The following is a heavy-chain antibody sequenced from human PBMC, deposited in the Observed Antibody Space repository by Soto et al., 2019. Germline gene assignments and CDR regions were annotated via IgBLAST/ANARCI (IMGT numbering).Heavy chain of an antibody. V-gene: IGHV1-18*01. Sequence: ASVKVSCKASGYTFTSYGISWVRQAPGQGLEWMGWISAYNGNTNYAQKLQGRVTMTTDTSTSTAYMELRSLRSDDTAVYYCARAYTSSWYREQRYYYGMDVWGQGTTVTVSS. CDR3: ARAYTSSWYREQRYYYGMDV. CDR2: ISAYNGNT. D-gene: IGHD6-13*01. J-gene: IGHJ6*02. CDR1: GYTFTSYG.